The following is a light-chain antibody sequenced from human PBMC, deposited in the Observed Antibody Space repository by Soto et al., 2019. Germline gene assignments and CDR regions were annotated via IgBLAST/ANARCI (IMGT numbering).Light chain of an antibody. Sequence: DIQMTQSPSTLSASVGDRVTITCRASQSISSWLAWYQQKPGKAPKLLIYKASSLESGVPSRFSGSGSGTEFTLTISSLQPDDFATYYCQQYNSYSRNTFGQGTKLAIK. CDR3: QQYNSYSRNT. V-gene: IGKV1-5*03. CDR2: KAS. J-gene: IGKJ2*01. CDR1: QSISSW.